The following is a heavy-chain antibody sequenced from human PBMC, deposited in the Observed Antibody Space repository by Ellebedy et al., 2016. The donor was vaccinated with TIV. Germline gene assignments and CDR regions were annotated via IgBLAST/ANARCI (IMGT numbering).Heavy chain of an antibody. V-gene: IGHV1-18*04. CDR2: ISTYNGNT. J-gene: IGHJ6*02. CDR3: ARERSGSGSYYNYFGMDV. Sequence: AASVKVSCKASGYTFTGYGICWVRQAPGQGLEWMGWISTYNGNTNFPQKVQGRVTMTTDTSTSTAYMELRSLRSDDTAVYYCARERSGSGSYYNYFGMDVWGQGTTVTVSS. D-gene: IGHD1-26*01. CDR1: GYTFTGYG.